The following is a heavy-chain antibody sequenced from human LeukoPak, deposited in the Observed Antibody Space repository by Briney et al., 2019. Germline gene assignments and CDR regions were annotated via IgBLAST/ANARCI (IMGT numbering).Heavy chain of an antibody. D-gene: IGHD6-13*01. CDR3: ARALSIAAAGTGY. J-gene: IGHJ4*02. CDR1: GFTFSNYR. CDR2: ISSSSSTI. Sequence: PGGSLRLSCAASGFTFSNYRMNWVRQAPGKGLEWVSYISSSSSTIYYADSVKGRFTISRDNAKNSLYLQMNSLRAEDTAVYYCARALSIAAAGTGYWGQGTLVTVSS. V-gene: IGHV3-48*01.